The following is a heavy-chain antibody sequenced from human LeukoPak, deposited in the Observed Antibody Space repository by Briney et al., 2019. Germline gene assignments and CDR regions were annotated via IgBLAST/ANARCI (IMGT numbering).Heavy chain of an antibody. D-gene: IGHD3-22*01. CDR2: ISGTGGSI. V-gene: IGHV3-23*01. CDR3: AKGMSATSGYLELEY. Sequence: GRSLTLSCAASGFTFSTYAMTWVRQAPGKGLEWVSSISGTGGSIAYADSVKGRFTISRDTPKSTLYLQMNSLRAEDTPVYYCAKGMSATSGYLELEYWGQGTLVTVPS. CDR1: GFTFSTYA. J-gene: IGHJ4*02.